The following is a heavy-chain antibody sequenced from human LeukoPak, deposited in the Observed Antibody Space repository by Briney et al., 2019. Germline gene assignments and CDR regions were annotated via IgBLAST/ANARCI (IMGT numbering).Heavy chain of an antibody. CDR1: GFTFSSYS. Sequence: GGSLRLSCAASGFTFSSYSINWVRQAPGKGLEWVSSISSSSSYIYYADSAKGRFTISRDNAKNSLYLQMNSLRAEDTAVYYCAREGRFLEWLFLWGQGSLVTVSS. CDR2: ISSSSSYI. D-gene: IGHD3-3*01. CDR3: AREGRFLEWLFL. V-gene: IGHV3-21*01. J-gene: IGHJ4*02.